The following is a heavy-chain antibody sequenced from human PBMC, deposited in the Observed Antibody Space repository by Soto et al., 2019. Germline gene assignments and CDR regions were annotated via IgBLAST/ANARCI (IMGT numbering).Heavy chain of an antibody. CDR2: IYYSGST. D-gene: IGHD6-19*01. CDR1: GGSISSSIHY. J-gene: IGHJ5*02. V-gene: IGHV4-39*01. CDR3: ARHGFTIAVAGLNWFYR. Sequence: SETLSLTCTVSGGSISSSIHYRGWIRQPPGKGLEWIGSIYYSGSTYYNPSLKSRVTISVDTSKNQFSLKLSSVTPADTAVYYCARHGFTIAVAGLNWFYRWGQGTLVTISS.